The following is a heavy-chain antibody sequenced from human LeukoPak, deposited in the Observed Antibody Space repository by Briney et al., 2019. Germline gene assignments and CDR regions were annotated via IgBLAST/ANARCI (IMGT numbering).Heavy chain of an antibody. V-gene: IGHV3-48*02. CDR3: ARDFSTWEHGAFDI. J-gene: IGHJ3*02. D-gene: IGHD1-26*01. CDR2: ISTSSTSK. Sequence: PGGSLRLSCAASGFTFSDYGMHWVRQAPGKGLEWVSYISTSSTSKYYADSVQGRFTISRDNAKNSLYLQMNSLRDEDTAVYYCARDFSTWEHGAFDIWGQGTMVTVSS. CDR1: GFTFSDYG.